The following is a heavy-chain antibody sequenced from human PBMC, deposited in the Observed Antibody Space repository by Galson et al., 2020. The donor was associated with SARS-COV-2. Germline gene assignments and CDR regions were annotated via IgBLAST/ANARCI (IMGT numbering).Heavy chain of an antibody. D-gene: IGHD3-9*01. J-gene: IGHJ3*02. CDR3: ARSRPYYDILTGYQIPLGAFDI. V-gene: IGHV4-34*01. CDR1: GGSFSGYY. CDR2: INHSGST. Sequence: SETLSLTCAVYGGSFSGYYWSWIRQPPGKGLEWIGEINHSGSTNYNPSLKSRVTISVDTSKNQFSLKLSSVTAADTAVYYCARSRPYYDILTGYQIPLGAFDIWGQGTMVTVSS.